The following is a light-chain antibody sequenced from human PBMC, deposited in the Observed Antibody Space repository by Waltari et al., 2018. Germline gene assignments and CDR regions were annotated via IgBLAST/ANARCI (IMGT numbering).Light chain of an antibody. CDR1: NFASKY. V-gene: IGLV3-1*01. Sequence: SYELSQPPSMSVSPGPTASIPCSGNNFASKYASWYHQKPGQSPVLVIFQDNKRPSGIPERFSGSNSGNTATLTISGTQAMEEADYYCQAWDSSTLVFGGGTKLTVL. CDR3: QAWDSSTLV. J-gene: IGLJ2*01. CDR2: QDN.